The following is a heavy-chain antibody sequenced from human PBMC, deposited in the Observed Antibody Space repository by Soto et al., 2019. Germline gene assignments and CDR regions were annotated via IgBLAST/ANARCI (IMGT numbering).Heavy chain of an antibody. D-gene: IGHD2-15*01. Sequence: QVQLVESGGGLVKPGESLRLSCAASGFTFSDYYMSWIRQAPGKGLEWVSYISSSGIIIYYAESVRGRFTVSRDNATYSLYLEMNNLRAEDTAVYYCARDHCSGGRSYEDAFDLWGQGTMVIVSS. CDR2: ISSSGIII. V-gene: IGHV3-11*01. J-gene: IGHJ3*01. CDR3: ARDHCSGGRSYEDAFDL. CDR1: GFTFSDYY.